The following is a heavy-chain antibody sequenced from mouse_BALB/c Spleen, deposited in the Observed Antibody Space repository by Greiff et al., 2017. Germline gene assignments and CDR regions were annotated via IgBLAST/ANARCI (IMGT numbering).Heavy chain of an antibody. CDR2: ISNGGGST. CDR3: ANHRYDDAMDY. CDR1: GFTFSSYT. D-gene: IGHD2-14*01. Sequence: EVMLVESGGGLVQPEGSLKLSCAASGFTFSSYTMSWVRQTPEKRLEWVAYISNGGGSTYYPDTVKGRFTISRDNAKNTLYLQMSSLKSEDTAMYYCANHRYDDAMDYWGQGTSVTVSS. V-gene: IGHV5-12-2*01. J-gene: IGHJ4*01.